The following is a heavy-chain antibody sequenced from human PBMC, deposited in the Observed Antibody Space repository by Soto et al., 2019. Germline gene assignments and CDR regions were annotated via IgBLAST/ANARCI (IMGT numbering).Heavy chain of an antibody. V-gene: IGHV4-59*12. J-gene: IGHJ4*02. CDR3: ARYAPLWFGELSQ. CDR1: GGSISSYY. D-gene: IGHD3-10*01. Sequence: SETLSLTCTVSGGSISSYYWSWIRQPPGKGLEWIGYIYYSGSTNYNPSLKSRLTISVDTSKNQFSLNLNSVTTADTAVYYCARYAPLWFGELSQWGQGTLVTVSS. CDR2: IYYSGST.